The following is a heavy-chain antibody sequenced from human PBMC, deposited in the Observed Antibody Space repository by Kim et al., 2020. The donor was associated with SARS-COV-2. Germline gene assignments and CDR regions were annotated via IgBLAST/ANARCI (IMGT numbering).Heavy chain of an antibody. V-gene: IGHV4-39*01. CDR3: ARHWYGYSYGLIDY. Sequence: SETLSLTCTVSGGSISSSSYYWGWIRQPPGKGLEWIGSIYYSGSTYYNPSLKSRVTISVDTSKNQFSLKLSSVTAADTAVYYCARHWYGYSYGLIDYWGQGTLVTVSS. D-gene: IGHD5-18*01. CDR1: GGSISSSSYY. CDR2: IYYSGST. J-gene: IGHJ4*02.